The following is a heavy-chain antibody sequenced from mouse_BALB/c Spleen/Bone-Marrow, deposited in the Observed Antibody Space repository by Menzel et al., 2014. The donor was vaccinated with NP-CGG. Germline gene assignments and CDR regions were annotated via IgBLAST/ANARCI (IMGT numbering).Heavy chain of an antibody. CDR1: GFNIKDTY. CDR2: IDLANGNT. V-gene: IGHV14-3*02. CDR3: ASYYYGRAWFAY. J-gene: IGHJ3*01. Sequence: EVQLQQSGAELVKPGASVKLSCTASGFNIKDTYMHWVKQRPEQGLEWIGRIDLANGNTKYDPKFQGKATITADTSSNTAYLQLSSLTSEDTAVYYCASYYYGRAWFAYWGQGALVTVSA. D-gene: IGHD1-1*01.